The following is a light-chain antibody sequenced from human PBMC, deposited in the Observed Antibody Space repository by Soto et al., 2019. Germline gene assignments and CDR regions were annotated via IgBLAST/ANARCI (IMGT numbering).Light chain of an antibody. CDR2: DAS. J-gene: IGKJ4*01. V-gene: IGKV3-11*01. CDR1: QSVSNY. Sequence: EIVLTQSPATLSLSPGERATLSCRASQSVSNYLAWYQQKPGQAPRLLIYDASNRATGIPARFSGSGSGTDLPLTTISRVPDDFAVHYCQQRSNWPLLTFGGGTKVEI. CDR3: QQRSNWPLLT.